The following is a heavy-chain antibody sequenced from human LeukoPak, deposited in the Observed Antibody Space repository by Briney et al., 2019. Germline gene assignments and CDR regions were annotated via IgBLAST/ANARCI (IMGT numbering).Heavy chain of an antibody. D-gene: IGHD5-24*01. CDR3: ASSYRDGYIMPY. CDR1: GGTFSSYA. J-gene: IGHJ4*02. Sequence: ASVKVSCKASGGTFSSYAISWVRQAPGQGLEWMGMIIPILGIANYAQNVQGRVTITADKFTSTAYMELRSLRCEDTAVYYCASSYRDGYIMPYWGQGTLVTVSS. V-gene: IGHV1-69*04. CDR2: IIPILGIA.